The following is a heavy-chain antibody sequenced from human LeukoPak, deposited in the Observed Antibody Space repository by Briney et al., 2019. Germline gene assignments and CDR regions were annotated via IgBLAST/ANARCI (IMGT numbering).Heavy chain of an antibody. Sequence: EASVKVSCKASGYTFTGYYMHWVRQAPGQGLEWMGWINPNSGGTNYAQKFQGRVTMTRNTSISTAYMELSSLRSEDTAVYYCARGQKVATYYYYYYYYMDVWGKGTTVTISS. CDR1: GYTFTGYY. V-gene: IGHV1-2*02. J-gene: IGHJ6*03. D-gene: IGHD5-12*01. CDR2: INPNSGGT. CDR3: ARGQKVATYYYYYYYYMDV.